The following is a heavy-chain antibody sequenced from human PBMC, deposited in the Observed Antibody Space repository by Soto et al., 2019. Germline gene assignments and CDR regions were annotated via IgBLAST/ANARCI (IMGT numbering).Heavy chain of an antibody. CDR2: IIPIFGTA. CDR3: ARDSRAYCGGDCSLNWFDP. Sequence: SSMLVSCKASAGTFSSYAISWVRQAPGQGLDWMGGIIPIFGTANYAQKFQGRVTITADESTSTAYMELSSLRSEDTAVYYCARDSRAYCGGDCSLNWFDPWGQGTLVTVSS. D-gene: IGHD2-21*02. V-gene: IGHV1-69*13. CDR1: AGTFSSYA. J-gene: IGHJ5*02.